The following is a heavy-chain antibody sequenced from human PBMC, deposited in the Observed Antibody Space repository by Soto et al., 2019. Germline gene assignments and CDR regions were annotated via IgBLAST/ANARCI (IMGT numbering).Heavy chain of an antibody. D-gene: IGHD6-13*01. CDR1: GFTFSSYD. J-gene: IGHJ6*02. Sequence: GGSLRLSCAASGFTFSSYDMHWVRQATGKGLEWVSAIGTVGDTYYPGSVKGRFTISRENAKNTLFLQMNSLRAEDTAVYYCAKDRVGVEQQADYYYYGMDVWGQGTTVTVSS. CDR3: AKDRVGVEQQADYYYYGMDV. CDR2: IGTVGDT. V-gene: IGHV3-13*01.